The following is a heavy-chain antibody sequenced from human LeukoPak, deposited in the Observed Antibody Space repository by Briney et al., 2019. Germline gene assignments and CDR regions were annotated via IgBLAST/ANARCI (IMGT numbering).Heavy chain of an antibody. CDR2: ISGSGGST. J-gene: IGHJ4*02. CDR1: GFTFSNYA. D-gene: IGHD6-13*01. Sequence: PGGSLRLSCAASGFTFSNYAMSWVRQAPGKGLEWVSAISGSGGSTYYADSVKGRFTISRDNSKNTLYLQMNSLRAEDAAVSYCANLLSDSSTWYINYFDYWGQGTLVTVSS. CDR3: ANLLSDSSTWYINYFDY. V-gene: IGHV3-23*01.